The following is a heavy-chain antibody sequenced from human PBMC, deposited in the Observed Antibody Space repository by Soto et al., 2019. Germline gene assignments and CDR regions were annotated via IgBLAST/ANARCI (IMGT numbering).Heavy chain of an antibody. V-gene: IGHV1-2*04. D-gene: IGHD4-17*01. J-gene: IGHJ6*03. CDR1: GYAFSQFY. CDR3: ARESGATTATLDYYYFYMDV. CDR2: INPNSGRT. Sequence: QVQLVQSGAEVKKPGASVKVSCKASGYAFSQFYIHWMRQAPGQGLEWMGWINPNSGRTKFAQKFQRWVTMTRDTSIKTVYMELSGLKSDATAVYYCARESGATTATLDYYYFYMDVWGKGTTVTVSS.